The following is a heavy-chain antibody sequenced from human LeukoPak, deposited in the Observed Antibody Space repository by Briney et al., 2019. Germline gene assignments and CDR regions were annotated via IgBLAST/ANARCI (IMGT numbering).Heavy chain of an antibody. Sequence: PSETLSLTCTVSGGSISSYYWSWIRQPPGKGLEWIGYIYYSGSTNYNPSLKSRVTISVDTSKNQFSLKLSSVTAADTAVYYCAREPPDGSVAFDIWGQGTMVTVSS. CDR3: AREPPDGSVAFDI. V-gene: IGHV4-59*01. D-gene: IGHD5-24*01. CDR1: GGSISSYY. CDR2: IYYSGST. J-gene: IGHJ3*02.